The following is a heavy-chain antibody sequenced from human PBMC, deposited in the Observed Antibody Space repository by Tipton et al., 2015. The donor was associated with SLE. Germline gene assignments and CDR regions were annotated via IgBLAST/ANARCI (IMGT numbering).Heavy chain of an antibody. Sequence: LRLSCTVSGGSISSSSYYWGWIRQPPGKGLEWIGYIYYSGSTNYNPSLKSRVTISVDTSKNQFSLKLSSVTAADTAVYYCARAQSSGYWYDAFDIWGQGTMVTVSS. CDR3: ARAQSSGYWYDAFDI. CDR1: GGSISSSSYY. V-gene: IGHV4-61*05. D-gene: IGHD3-22*01. J-gene: IGHJ3*02. CDR2: IYYSGST.